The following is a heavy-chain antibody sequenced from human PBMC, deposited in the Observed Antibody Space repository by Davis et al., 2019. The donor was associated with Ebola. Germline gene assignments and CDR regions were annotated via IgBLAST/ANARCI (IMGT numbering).Heavy chain of an antibody. CDR3: AQDIVSSLGWVQKNLGDP. D-gene: IGHD5-12*01. Sequence: GESLKISCTSSGFTFSTYWMSWVRQAPGKGLEWVANTNQDGSLKYYVDSMEGRFTISRDNAKNSLFLQMNSLRDEDTALYYCAQDIVSSLGWVQKNLGDPWGQGALVTVSS. V-gene: IGHV3-7*03. J-gene: IGHJ5*02. CDR2: TNQDGSLK. CDR1: GFTFSTYW.